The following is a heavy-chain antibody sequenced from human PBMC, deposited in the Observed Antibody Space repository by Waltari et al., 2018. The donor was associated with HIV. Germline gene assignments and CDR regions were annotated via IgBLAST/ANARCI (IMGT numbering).Heavy chain of an antibody. D-gene: IGHD6-13*01. V-gene: IGHV3-74*01. CDR1: GFTFSSYW. CDR2: DNVGGANP. CDR3: VRGISRPSRIMAAVRLSHNWFDP. J-gene: IGHJ5*02. Sequence: EVQLVESGGGLVKPGGSLRLSCAASGFTFSSYWMPGFRKAPGTGRMWVSDDNVGGANPTYQDSVKERIHGSRDNGETTLDLRMTSLRSEGTALYCCVRGISRPSRIMAAVRLSHNWFDPWGQGTLVTVSS.